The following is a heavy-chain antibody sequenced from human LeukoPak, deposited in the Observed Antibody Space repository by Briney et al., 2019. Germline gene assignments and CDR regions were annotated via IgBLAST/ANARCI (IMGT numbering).Heavy chain of an antibody. J-gene: IGHJ4*02. V-gene: IGHV4-34*01. CDR1: GGSFGGYY. CDR2: INHSGST. D-gene: IGHD2-15*01. CDR3: ARGRSYCSGGSSFTFDY. Sequence: PSETLSLTCAVYGGSFGGYYWSWIRQPPGKGLEWIGEINHSGSTNYNPSLKSRVTISVDTSKNQFSLKLSSVTAADTAAYYCARGRSYCSGGSSFTFDYWGQGTLVTVSS.